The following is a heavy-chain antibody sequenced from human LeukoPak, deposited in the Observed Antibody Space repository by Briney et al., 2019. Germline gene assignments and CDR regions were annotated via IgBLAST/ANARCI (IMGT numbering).Heavy chain of an antibody. CDR3: ARGGTYCPDY. V-gene: IGHV3-48*02. J-gene: IGHJ4*02. CDR2: ISSSSPI. Sequence: GGSLRLSCAASGFTFSSYNMNWVRQAPGKGLEWVSYISSSSPIFYADSVKGRFTISRDNAKNSLYLQMNSLRDEDTAVYYCARGGTYCPDYWGQGTLVTVSS. D-gene: IGHD1-26*01. CDR1: GFTFSSYN.